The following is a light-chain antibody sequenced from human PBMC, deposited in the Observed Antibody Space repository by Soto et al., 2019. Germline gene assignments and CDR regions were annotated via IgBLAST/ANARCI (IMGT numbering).Light chain of an antibody. J-gene: IGLJ2*01. V-gene: IGLV1-44*01. CDR2: NNN. CDR1: SSNIETNT. CDR3: AVWDDRLSGMV. Sequence: QSVLTQPPSASGTPGQRVTISCSGSSSNIETNTVDWYQQLPGTAPKVLIFNNNQRPSGVPDLFSGSKSGTSASLAISGLQSEDEDDYYCAVWDDRLSGMVFGGGTQLTVL.